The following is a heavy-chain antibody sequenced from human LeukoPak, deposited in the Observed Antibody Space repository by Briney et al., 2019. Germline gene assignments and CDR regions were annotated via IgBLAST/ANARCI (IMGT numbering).Heavy chain of an antibody. CDR2: ISSSSYI. Sequence: GGSLRLSCAASGFTFSSYSMNWVRQAPGKGLEWVSSISSSSYIYYADSVKGRFTISRDNAKNSLYLQMNSLRAEDTAVYYCARLSALIYGMDVWGQGTTVTVSS. D-gene: IGHD3-16*01. CDR1: GFTFSSYS. CDR3: ARLSALIYGMDV. J-gene: IGHJ6*02. V-gene: IGHV3-21*01.